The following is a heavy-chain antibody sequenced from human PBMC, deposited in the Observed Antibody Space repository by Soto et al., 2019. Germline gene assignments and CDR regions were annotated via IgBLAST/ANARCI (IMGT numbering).Heavy chain of an antibody. CDR3: ARDSLYYYGSGSYYPYAFDI. CDR1: GGSVSSGSYY. D-gene: IGHD3-10*01. J-gene: IGHJ3*02. V-gene: IGHV4-61*01. Sequence: PSETLSLTCTVSGGSVSSGSYYWSWIRQPPGKGLEWIGYIYYSGSTNYNPSLKSRVTISVDTSKNQFSLKLSSVTAADTAVYYCARDSLYYYGSGSYYPYAFDIWGQGTMVTVSS. CDR2: IYYSGST.